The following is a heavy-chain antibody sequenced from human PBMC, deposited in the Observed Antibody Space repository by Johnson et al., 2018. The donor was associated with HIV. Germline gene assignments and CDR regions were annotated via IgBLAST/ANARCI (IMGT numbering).Heavy chain of an antibody. CDR1: GFTFGDYY. CDR2: ISSSGNTI. J-gene: IGHJ3*02. Sequence: VQVVESGGGLVKPGGSLRLSCAASGFTFGDYYMTWIRQAPGKGLEWVSYISSSGNTIYYADSVQGRFTISRDNAKNTLYLQMNSLRAEDTAGYYCVKDGCANGYHAFDIWGQGTMVTVSS. V-gene: IGHV3-11*04. CDR3: VKDGCANGYHAFDI. D-gene: IGHD1-1*01.